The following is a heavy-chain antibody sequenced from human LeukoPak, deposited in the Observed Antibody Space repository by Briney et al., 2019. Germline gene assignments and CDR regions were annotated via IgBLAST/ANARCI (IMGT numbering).Heavy chain of an antibody. Sequence: GGSLSLSCAASGFTFSSYGMSWVRQAPGKGLEWVSGISGSGGRTYYADFVKGRFTISRDNSKNTLYLQMNSLRAEDTAVYYCAKHMGYYYDSSVQDYWGQGTLVTVSS. D-gene: IGHD3-22*01. CDR2: ISGSGGRT. V-gene: IGHV3-23*01. CDR3: AKHMGYYYDSSVQDY. CDR1: GFTFSSYG. J-gene: IGHJ4*02.